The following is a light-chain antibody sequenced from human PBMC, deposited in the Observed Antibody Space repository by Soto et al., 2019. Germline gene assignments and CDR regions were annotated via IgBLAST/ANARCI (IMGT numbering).Light chain of an antibody. Sequence: DIQMTQSPSSLYASVGDRVTITCQSSQDISNYLNWYQQKQGKAPKLLIYDASNLETGVPSRFSGSSSGTDFTFTISSLQPEDIATYYCQQYGNLPPWTFGQGTKVEIK. CDR2: DAS. CDR3: QQYGNLPPWT. CDR1: QDISNY. V-gene: IGKV1-33*01. J-gene: IGKJ1*01.